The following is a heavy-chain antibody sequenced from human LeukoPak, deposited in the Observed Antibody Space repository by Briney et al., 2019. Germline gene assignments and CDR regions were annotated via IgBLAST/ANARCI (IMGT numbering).Heavy chain of an antibody. V-gene: IGHV1-24*01. D-gene: IGHD3-10*01. CDR3: ATVGGGTMVRGVIADYFDY. CDR2: FDPEDGET. Sequence: GASVKVSCKVSGYTLTELSMHWVRQAPGKGLEWMGGFDPEDGETIYAQKFQGRVTMTEDTSTDTAYMELSSLRSEDTAVYYCATVGGGTMVRGVIADYFDYWGQGTLVTVSS. J-gene: IGHJ4*02. CDR1: GYTLTELS.